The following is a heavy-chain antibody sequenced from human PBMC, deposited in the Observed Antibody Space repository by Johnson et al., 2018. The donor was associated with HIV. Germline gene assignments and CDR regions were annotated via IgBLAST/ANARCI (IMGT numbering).Heavy chain of an antibody. Sequence: QVQLVESGGGVVQPGRSLRLSCAASGFTFRTYAMHWVRQAPGKGLAWVAVISYDGSNKYYADSVKGRFTISRDNSKNTLYLEMNSLRAEDTAVYYCAKGRVAARQVGAFDIWGQGTMVTVSS. J-gene: IGHJ3*02. V-gene: IGHV3-30-3*01. D-gene: IGHD6-6*01. CDR2: ISYDGSNK. CDR3: AKGRVAARQVGAFDI. CDR1: GFTFRTYA.